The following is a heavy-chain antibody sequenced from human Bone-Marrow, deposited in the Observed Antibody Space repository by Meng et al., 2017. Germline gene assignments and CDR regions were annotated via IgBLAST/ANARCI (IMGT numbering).Heavy chain of an antibody. CDR3: ARGGVRGGIDY. D-gene: IGHD3-10*01. CDR1: GGSFSGYY. V-gene: IGHV4-34*01. Sequence: VQLTQWGAGLLKPSGTLSLTCAGYGGSFSGYYWSWIRQAPGKGLEWIGEINHSGRTNYNPSLKSRVTISVDTSKNQFSLKLSSVTAADTAVYYCARGGVRGGIDYWGQGTLVTVSS. CDR2: INHSGRT. J-gene: IGHJ4*02.